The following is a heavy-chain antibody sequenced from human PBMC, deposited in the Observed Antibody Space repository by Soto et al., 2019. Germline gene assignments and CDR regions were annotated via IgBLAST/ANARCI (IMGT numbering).Heavy chain of an antibody. Sequence: GGSLRPSCATSGFTFSSYGTHRVRQASGKGLELVAVISYDGSNKYYADSVKGRFTISRDNSKNTLYLQMNSLRAEDTAVYYCAKEGDIVVVPAANPEFDPWGQGT. CDR2: ISYDGSNK. CDR1: GFTFSSYG. J-gene: IGHJ5*02. D-gene: IGHD2-2*01. V-gene: IGHV3-30*18. CDR3: AKEGDIVVVPAANPEFDP.